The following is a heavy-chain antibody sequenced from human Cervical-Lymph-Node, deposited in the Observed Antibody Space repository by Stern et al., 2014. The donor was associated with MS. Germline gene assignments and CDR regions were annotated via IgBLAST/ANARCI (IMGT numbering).Heavy chain of an antibody. Sequence: MQLVESGGGVVQPGTSLRLSCAASGFSFSTYAMHWVRQAPGKGLEWVAVISFDGSNEYYVDSVEGRFTISRDNSKNTLDLQMNSLRAEDTAVYYCVGGDVASPFAYWGQGTLVTVSS. CDR3: VGGDVASPFAY. CDR1: GFSFSTYA. V-gene: IGHV3-30*04. CDR2: ISFDGSNE. D-gene: IGHD3-16*01. J-gene: IGHJ4*02.